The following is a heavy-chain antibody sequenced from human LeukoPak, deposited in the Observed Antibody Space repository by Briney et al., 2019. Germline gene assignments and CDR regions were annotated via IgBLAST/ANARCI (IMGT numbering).Heavy chain of an antibody. CDR1: GDSISVYY. Sequence: SETLSLTCTVSGDSISVYYWTWIRQPAGKGLEWIGRIYTSGSANYNPSLKSRVTTSVDTSKNQFSLRLNSVTAADTAVYYCARGGDSSSWSVDHWGQGTLVTVSS. V-gene: IGHV4-4*07. CDR2: IYTSGSA. D-gene: IGHD6-13*01. CDR3: ARGGDSSSWSVDH. J-gene: IGHJ4*02.